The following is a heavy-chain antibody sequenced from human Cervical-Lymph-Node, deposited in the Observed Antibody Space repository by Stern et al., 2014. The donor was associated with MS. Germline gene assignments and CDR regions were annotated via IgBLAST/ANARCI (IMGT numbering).Heavy chain of an antibody. D-gene: IGHD2-15*01. Sequence: QVQLVQAGGGVVQPGRSLRLSCAASGFIFSSYAMPWVRQAPGKGLDWVAFLSNEVSKQVYADSVKGRFTISRDNSNNTLYLQMNSLRPEDTAVYYCARDTCRGGGCYFRYWGQGILITVSS. V-gene: IGHV3-30-3*01. J-gene: IGHJ4*02. CDR3: ARDTCRGGGCYFRY. CDR2: LSNEVSKQ. CDR1: GFIFSSYA.